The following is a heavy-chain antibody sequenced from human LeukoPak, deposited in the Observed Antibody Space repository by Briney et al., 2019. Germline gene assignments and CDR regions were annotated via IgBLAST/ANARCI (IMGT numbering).Heavy chain of an antibody. D-gene: IGHD1-1*01. Sequence: SLRLSCAASGFAFRSYGMNWVRQAPGGGLERVSYIAITVDNPYTADSVKSRFSISRDNAKNLLYLQLSSLRAEDTAVYYCARGKNNSAFDFLDSWGPGTMVSISS. V-gene: IGHV3-48*03. CDR3: ARGKNNSAFDFLDS. CDR2: IAITVDNP. J-gene: IGHJ4*02. CDR1: GFAFRSYG.